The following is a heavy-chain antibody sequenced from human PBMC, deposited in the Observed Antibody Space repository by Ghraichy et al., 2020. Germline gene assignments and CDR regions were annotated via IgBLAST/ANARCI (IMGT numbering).Heavy chain of an antibody. J-gene: IGHJ6*02. CDR3: ASTLDIVVVPAAQVRYYYYGMDV. CDR1: GFTFSSYS. Sequence: GGSLRLSCAASGFTFSSYSMNWVHQAPGKGLEWVSYISSSSSTIYYADSVKGRFTISRDNAKNSLYLQMNSLRDEDTAVYYCASTLDIVVVPAAQVRYYYYGMDVWGQGTTVTVSS. V-gene: IGHV3-48*02. D-gene: IGHD2-2*03. CDR2: ISSSSSTI.